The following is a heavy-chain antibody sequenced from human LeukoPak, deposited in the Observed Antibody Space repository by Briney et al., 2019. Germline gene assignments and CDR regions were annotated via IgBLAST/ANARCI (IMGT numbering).Heavy chain of an antibody. CDR2: ISYDGSNK. J-gene: IGHJ4*02. D-gene: IGHD1-14*01. V-gene: IGHV3-30*18. Sequence: GGSRRLAWAADGFTFSSYGMHWDSQAPGKGLGWVAVISYDGSNKYYADSVKGRFTISRDNSKNTLYLQMNSLRAEDTAVYYCAKDNRSGSYIDYWGQGTLVTVSS. CDR3: AKDNRSGSYIDY. CDR1: GFTFSSYG.